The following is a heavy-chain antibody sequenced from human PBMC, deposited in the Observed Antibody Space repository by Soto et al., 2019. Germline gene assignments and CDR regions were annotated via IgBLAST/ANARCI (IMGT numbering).Heavy chain of an antibody. J-gene: IGHJ4*02. D-gene: IGHD6-13*01. CDR3: AREGGSSSWNYYFDY. Sequence: TLPLTSAVSGGSSSSGGYCWSWIRQPPGKGLEWIGYIYHSGSTYYNPSLKSRVTISVDRSKNQFSLKLSSVTAADTAVYYCAREGGSSSWNYYFDYWGQGTLVTVSS. CDR1: GGSSSSGGYC. CDR2: IYHSGST. V-gene: IGHV4-30-2*01.